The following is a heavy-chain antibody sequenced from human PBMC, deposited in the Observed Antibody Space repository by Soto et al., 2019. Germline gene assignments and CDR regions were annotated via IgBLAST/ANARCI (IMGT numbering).Heavy chain of an antibody. CDR1: GGSISSFY. J-gene: IGHJ4*02. V-gene: IGHV4-59*01. D-gene: IGHD5-18*01. CDR2: ISYTGST. CDR3: STDGGDTSPY. Sequence: SGTLSLTCSISGGSISSFYWSWIRQPPGKGLEWIGYISYTGSTNYNPSLKSRVTISVDTSKNQFSLRLTSVTAADTGVYYCSTDGGDTSPYWGQGTLVTVSS.